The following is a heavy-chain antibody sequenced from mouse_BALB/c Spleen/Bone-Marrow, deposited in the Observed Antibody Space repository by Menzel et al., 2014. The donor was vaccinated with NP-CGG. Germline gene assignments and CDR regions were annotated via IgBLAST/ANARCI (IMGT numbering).Heavy chain of an antibody. D-gene: IGHD2-4*01. CDR1: GYTFTSYW. CDR2: IYPGSGDT. V-gene: IGHV1-5*01. J-gene: IGHJ2*01. Sequence: EVQLQESGPILARPGASVKLSCKASGYTFTSYWMHWIKQRPGQGLEWIGAIYPGSGDTNYNQKFKAKAKLTAVTSTSTDYMELSSLTNEDSAFYYCTRRGITTGGLDDWGQGTTLTVSS. CDR3: TRRGITTGGLDD.